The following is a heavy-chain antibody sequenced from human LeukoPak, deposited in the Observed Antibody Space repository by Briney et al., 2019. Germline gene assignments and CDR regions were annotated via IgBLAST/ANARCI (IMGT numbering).Heavy chain of an antibody. Sequence: GGSLRLSCAASGFTFSSYWMSWFRQAPGKGLEWVANIKQDGSEKYYVDAVKGRFTISRDNAKNSLYLQMNNLRAEDTAVYYCARDRGYSYYWGQGTLVTVSS. D-gene: IGHD5-18*01. J-gene: IGHJ4*02. CDR1: GFTFSSYW. CDR3: ARDRGYSYY. V-gene: IGHV3-7*01. CDR2: IKQDGSEK.